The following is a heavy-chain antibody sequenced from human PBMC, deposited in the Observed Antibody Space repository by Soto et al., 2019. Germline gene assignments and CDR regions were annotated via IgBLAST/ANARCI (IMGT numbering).Heavy chain of an antibody. J-gene: IGHJ6*02. CDR1: GDSVSTGGYY. CDR2: IYYSGGT. CDR3: ARYYGVESGVWFGSEIYGLDV. D-gene: IGHD3-16*01. V-gene: IGHV4-31*03. Sequence: QVQLQESGPGLVRPSQTLSLTCIVSGDSVSTGGYYWSWIRQHPGKGLEWIGYIYYSGGTYYNPSVNSRVTLSVDTSKTQFSLRLNCVTAADTAVYYCARYYGVESGVWFGSEIYGLDVWVHGTTVPDSS.